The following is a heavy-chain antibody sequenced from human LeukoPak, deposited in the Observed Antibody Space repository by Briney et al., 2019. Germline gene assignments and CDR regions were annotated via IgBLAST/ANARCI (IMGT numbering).Heavy chain of an antibody. D-gene: IGHD3-9*01. CDR2: ISSSSSTI. CDR1: GFTFSSYS. V-gene: IGHV3-48*01. J-gene: IGHJ4*02. Sequence: GGSLRLSCAASGFTFSSYSMNWVRQAPGKGLEWVSYISSSSSTIYYADSVKGRFTISRDNAKNSLYLQMNSLRAEDTAVYYCAKGGRYFDILTGYYAALYYFDYWGQGTLVTVSS. CDR3: AKGGRYFDILTGYYAALYYFDY.